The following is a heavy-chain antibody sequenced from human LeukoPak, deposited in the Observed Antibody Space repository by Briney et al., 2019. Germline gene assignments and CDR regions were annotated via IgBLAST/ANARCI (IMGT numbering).Heavy chain of an antibody. J-gene: IGHJ4*02. V-gene: IGHV4-39*07. CDR1: GGSISSNNYY. Sequence: SETLSLTCTVSGGSISSNNYYWGWIRQPPGKGLEWIGSIYYSGSTYYNPSLKGRVTISVDTSKNQFSLNLSSVTAADTAVYYCARDLLSTAGYFDYWGQGTLVTVSS. CDR3: ARDLLSTAGYFDY. D-gene: IGHD6-19*01. CDR2: IYYSGST.